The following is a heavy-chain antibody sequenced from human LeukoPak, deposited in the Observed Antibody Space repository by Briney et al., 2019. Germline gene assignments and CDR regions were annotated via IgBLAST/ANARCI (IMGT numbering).Heavy chain of an antibody. V-gene: IGHV3-48*01. J-gene: IGHJ4*02. D-gene: IGHD1-26*01. Sequence: GGSLRLSCAASGFTFDSYSMNWVRQAAGKGLELVSYITSSSGTIYYADSVKGRFTISRDNAKNSLYLQMNSLRAEDTAVYYCARAGGSYQVFDYWGQGTLVTVSS. CDR3: ARAGGSYQVFDY. CDR2: ITSSSGTI. CDR1: GFTFDSYS.